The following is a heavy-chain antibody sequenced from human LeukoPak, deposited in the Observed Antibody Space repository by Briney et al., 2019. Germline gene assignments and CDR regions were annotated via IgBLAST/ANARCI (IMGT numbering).Heavy chain of an antibody. Sequence: GESLRLSCAASGFTFSDYSMNWVRQAPGKGLEWVSYIDGSGDTIYYADSVKGRFTISRDNAKNTVSLQMNSLRPEDTGVYYCARAPSEIGGYYPEYFRHWGQGTLVTVSS. CDR1: GFTFSDYS. J-gene: IGHJ1*01. CDR3: ARAPSEIGGYYPEYFRH. V-gene: IGHV3-48*04. D-gene: IGHD3-22*01. CDR2: IDGSGDTI.